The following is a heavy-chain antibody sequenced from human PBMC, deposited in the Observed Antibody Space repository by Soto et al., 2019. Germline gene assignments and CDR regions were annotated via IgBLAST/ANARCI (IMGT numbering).Heavy chain of an antibody. J-gene: IGHJ6*01. CDR2: TSYDGSNN. V-gene: IGHV3-33*05. CDR3: ARWGTTGGLDV. CDR1: GFTFRRYV. Sequence: QVQLVESGGGVVQPGTSLRLSCVGSGFTFRRYVIHWVRQAPGKGLEWVALTSYDGSNNFYGDSLKGRFTICRDNSRNTVELQMDSLRIEDTALYYCARWGTTGGLDVWGQGTLVSVSS. D-gene: IGHD3-16*01.